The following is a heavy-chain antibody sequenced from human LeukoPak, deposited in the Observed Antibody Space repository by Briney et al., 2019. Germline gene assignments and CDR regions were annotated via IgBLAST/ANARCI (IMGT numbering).Heavy chain of an antibody. D-gene: IGHD3-22*01. V-gene: IGHV4-38-2*02. J-gene: IGHJ4*02. CDR2: IYHSGST. Sequence: SETLSLTCTVSGYSISSGYYWGWIRQPPGKGLEWIGSIYHSGSTYYNPSLKSRVTISVDTSKNQFSLKLSSVTAADTAVYYCARDPGIDYYDSSGPARTLDYWGQGTLVTVSS. CDR3: ARDPGIDYYDSSGPARTLDY. CDR1: GYSISSGYY.